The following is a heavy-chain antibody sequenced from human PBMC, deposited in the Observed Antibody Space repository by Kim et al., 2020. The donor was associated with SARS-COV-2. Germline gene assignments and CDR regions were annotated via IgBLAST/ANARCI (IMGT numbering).Heavy chain of an antibody. CDR1: GGTFSSYA. Sequence: SVKVSCKASGGTFSSYAISWVRQAPGQGLEWMGGIIPIFGTANYAQKFQGRVTITADESTSTAYMELSSLRSEDTAVYYCARTHIVVVVAATQPALWFDPWGQGTLVTVSS. CDR3: ARTHIVVVVAATQPALWFDP. CDR2: IIPIFGTA. V-gene: IGHV1-69*13. D-gene: IGHD2-15*01. J-gene: IGHJ5*02.